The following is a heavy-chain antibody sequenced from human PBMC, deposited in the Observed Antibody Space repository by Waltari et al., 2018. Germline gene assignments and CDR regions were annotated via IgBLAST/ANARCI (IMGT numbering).Heavy chain of an antibody. Sequence: QVQLQESGPGLVRPSETLSLTCTVSGYSISNYHWTWIRQPQGKGPEWIGYIYYYGTTSDNPSRASRVTISVDTSKSQFSLNLRSVTAADTAVYFCATLAGTGTSSYLHDYWGKGTLVTVSS. CDR1: GYSISNYH. CDR3: ATLAGTGTSSYLHDY. V-gene: IGHV4-59*01. CDR2: IYYYGTT. J-gene: IGHJ4*02. D-gene: IGHD1-1*01.